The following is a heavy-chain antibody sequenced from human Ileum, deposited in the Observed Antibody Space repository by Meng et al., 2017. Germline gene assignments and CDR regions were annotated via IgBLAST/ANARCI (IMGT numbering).Heavy chain of an antibody. V-gene: IGHV4-4*02. D-gene: IGHD3-10*01. J-gene: IGHJ1*01. CDR1: GDSLTNHNW. Sequence: QVQLRESGPALVKPSETLSLTCAVSGDSLTNHNWWAWVRQPPGKGLEWIGEIPHRGSSAYNPSLKSRVSMSIDKSKNQFSLKLTSVTAADTAVDHCLRGSGGSVWGQGTLVTVSS. CDR3: LRGSGGSV. CDR2: IPHRGSS.